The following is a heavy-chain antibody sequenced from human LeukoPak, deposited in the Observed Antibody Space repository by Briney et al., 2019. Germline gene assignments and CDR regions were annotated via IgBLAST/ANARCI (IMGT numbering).Heavy chain of an antibody. CDR2: IYYSGST. D-gene: IGHD3-10*01. V-gene: IGHV4-59*01. CDR3: ARTSTMVRGVIITSWFDP. J-gene: IGHJ5*02. CDR1: GGSISSYY. Sequence: PSETLSLTCTVSGGSISSYYWSWIRQPPGKGLEWIGYIYYSGSTNYNPSLKSRVTISVDTSKNQFSLKLSSVTAADTAVYYCARTSTMVRGVIITSWFDPWGQGTLVTVSS.